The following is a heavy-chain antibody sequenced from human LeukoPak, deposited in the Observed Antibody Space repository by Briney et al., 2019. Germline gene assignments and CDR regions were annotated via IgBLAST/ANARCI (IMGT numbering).Heavy chain of an antibody. V-gene: IGHV1-46*01. CDR2: INPSGGST. CDR1: GYTFTSYY. Sequence: ASVKVSCKASGYTFTSYYMHWVRQAPGQGLEWMGRINPSGGSTSYAQKFQGRVTITRDTSADTAYMELSSLRSEDTAVYYCARLKYCTNGVCYAGFDYWGQGTLVTVSS. CDR3: ARLKYCTNGVCYAGFDY. D-gene: IGHD2-8*01. J-gene: IGHJ4*02.